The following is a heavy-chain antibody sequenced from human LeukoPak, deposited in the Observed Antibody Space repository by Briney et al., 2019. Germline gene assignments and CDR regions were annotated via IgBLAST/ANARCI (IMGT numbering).Heavy chain of an antibody. CDR1: GFTLSNFW. Sequence: GGSLRLSCAASGFTLSNFWMTWVRQAPGKGLEWVANIKHDGTETKYVDSVKGRFTISRDNAKNSLYLQLNSLRAEDTAVYYCARGRYSSGWYHDFWGQGALVTVSS. CDR2: IKHDGTET. J-gene: IGHJ4*02. D-gene: IGHD6-19*01. CDR3: ARGRYSSGWYHDF. V-gene: IGHV3-7*04.